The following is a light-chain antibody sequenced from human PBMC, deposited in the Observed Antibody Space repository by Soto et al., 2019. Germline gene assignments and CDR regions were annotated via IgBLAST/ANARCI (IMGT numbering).Light chain of an antibody. Sequence: QSVLTQPPSVSAAPGQKGTISCSGSSSKIGNNYVSWYQQLPGTAPKLLIYENNKRPSGIPDRFSGSKSGTSATLGITGLQTGDEADYYCRTWDSSLSAYVFGTG. J-gene: IGLJ1*01. CDR3: RTWDSSLSAYV. V-gene: IGLV1-51*02. CDR2: ENN. CDR1: SSKIGNNY.